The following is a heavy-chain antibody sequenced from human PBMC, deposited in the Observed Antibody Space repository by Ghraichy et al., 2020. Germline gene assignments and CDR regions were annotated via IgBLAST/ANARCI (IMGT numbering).Heavy chain of an antibody. Sequence: LSLTCVASGFTISDYCIDWVRQAPGKGLEWLGRSRKKADSYATEYAASVRGRFTISRDDSENSLYLQMSSLKTEDTAVYFCARDSGRLGDFDYWGQGSVVTVSS. CDR1: GFTISDYC. CDR2: SRKKADSYAT. D-gene: IGHD1-26*01. V-gene: IGHV3-72*01. CDR3: ARDSGRLGDFDY. J-gene: IGHJ4*02.